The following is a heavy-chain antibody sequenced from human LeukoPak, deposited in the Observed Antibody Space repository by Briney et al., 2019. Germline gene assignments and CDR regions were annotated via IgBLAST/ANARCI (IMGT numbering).Heavy chain of an antibody. CDR2: INPNSGGT. CDR1: GYTFTGYY. D-gene: IGHD1-26*01. Sequence: PGASVKVSCKASGYTFTGYYMHWVRQAPGQGLEWMGWINPNSGGTNYAQKFQGRVTMTRDTSISTAYMELSRLRSDDTAVYYCVRMEVAGELLQIDDAFDIWGQGTMVTVSS. V-gene: IGHV1-2*02. J-gene: IGHJ3*02. CDR3: VRMEVAGELLQIDDAFDI.